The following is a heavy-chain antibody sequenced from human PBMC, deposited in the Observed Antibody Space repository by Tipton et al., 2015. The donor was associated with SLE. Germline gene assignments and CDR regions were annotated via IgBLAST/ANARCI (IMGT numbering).Heavy chain of an antibody. CDR1: GFTFSSYW. D-gene: IGHD1-14*01. Sequence: SLRLSCAASGFTFSSYWMSWVRQAPGKGLEWVAFIRCDGSNKYYTDSVKGRFTISRDSSKNMLYLQMNSLRPEDTAVYFCARRNTLDYWGQGTLVTVSS. CDR3: ARRNTLDY. V-gene: IGHV3-30*02. CDR2: IRCDGSNK. J-gene: IGHJ4*02.